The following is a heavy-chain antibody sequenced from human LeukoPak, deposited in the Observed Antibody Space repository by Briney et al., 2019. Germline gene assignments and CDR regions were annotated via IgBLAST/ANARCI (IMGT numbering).Heavy chain of an antibody. Sequence: GGSLRLSCAASGFTFSSYSMNWVRQAPGKGLEWVSSISSSSSYIYYADSVKGRFTISRDNAKNSLYLQMNSLRAEDTALYYCAKDMSIAVAGVMDYWGQGTLVTVSS. V-gene: IGHV3-21*04. CDR2: ISSSSSYI. D-gene: IGHD6-19*01. CDR1: GFTFSSYS. J-gene: IGHJ4*02. CDR3: AKDMSIAVAGVMDY.